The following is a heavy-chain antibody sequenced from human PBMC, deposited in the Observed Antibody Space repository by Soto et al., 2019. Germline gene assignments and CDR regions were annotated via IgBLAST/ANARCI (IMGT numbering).Heavy chain of an antibody. J-gene: IGHJ6*02. CDR2: IDWDDDK. CDR3: ARGSHYDILTGFSSYGMDV. CDR1: GFSLSTSGMC. V-gene: IGHV2-70*01. Sequence: SGPTLVNPTQTLTLTFTFSGFSLSTSGMCVSWIRQPPGKALEWLALIDWDDDKYYSTSLKTRLTISKDTSKNQVVLTMTNMDPVDTATYYCARGSHYDILTGFSSYGMDVWGQGTTVTVSS. D-gene: IGHD3-9*01.